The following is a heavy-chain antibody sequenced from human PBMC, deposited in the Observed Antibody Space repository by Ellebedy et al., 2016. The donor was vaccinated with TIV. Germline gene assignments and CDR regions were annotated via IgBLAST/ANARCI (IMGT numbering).Heavy chain of an antibody. D-gene: IGHD6-19*01. CDR2: INHSGST. V-gene: IGHV4-34*01. CDR3: ASGYSSGWLDY. CDR1: GGSFSGYY. J-gene: IGHJ4*02. Sequence: MPSETLSLTCAVYGGSFSGYYWSWIRQPPGKGLEWIGEINHSGSTNYNPSLKGRVTISVDTSKNQFSLKLSSVTAADTAVYYCASGYSSGWLDYWGQGTLVTVSS.